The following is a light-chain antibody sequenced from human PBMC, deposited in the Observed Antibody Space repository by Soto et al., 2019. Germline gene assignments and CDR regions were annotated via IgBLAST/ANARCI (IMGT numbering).Light chain of an antibody. CDR2: AAS. J-gene: IGKJ5*01. Sequence: LMTQSPATLSASLGDGVTISCRASQSIHTILHWCQHKPGKAPNLLICAASNLQSGVPSRFSGSGSGTDFTLTISSLQPEDFATYYCQQGYSTPLTFGQGTGLEIK. CDR1: QSIHTI. V-gene: IGKV1-39*01. CDR3: QQGYSTPLT.